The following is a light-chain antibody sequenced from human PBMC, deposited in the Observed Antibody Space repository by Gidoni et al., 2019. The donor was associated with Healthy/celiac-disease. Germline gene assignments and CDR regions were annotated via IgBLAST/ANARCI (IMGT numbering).Light chain of an antibody. CDR2: GKN. CDR3: NSRDSSGVV. CDR1: RLSSYY. J-gene: IGLJ2*01. V-gene: IGLV3-19*01. Sequence: SSELTQDPAVSVALGQTVRITCQGDRLSSYYASWYQQKPGQAPVLVIYGKNNRPLGIPDRFSGSSSGNTASLTITGAQAEDEADYYCNSRDSSGVVFGGGTKLTVL.